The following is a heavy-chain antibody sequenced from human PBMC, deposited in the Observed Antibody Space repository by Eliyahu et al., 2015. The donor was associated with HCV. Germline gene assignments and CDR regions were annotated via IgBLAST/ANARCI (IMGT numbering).Heavy chain of an antibody. Sequence: EVQLVESGGDLVQPGGSLRLSCAVSGFXLSSNAMXWVRXAPGKGLEWVSGITVSGTTHYADSVKGRSTVSRDISKNTLYLQLINLRAEDTAVYYCAKMAGYSYGYDSWGRGTLVTVSS. J-gene: IGHJ4*02. CDR3: AKMAGYSYGYDS. CDR1: GFXLSSNA. V-gene: IGHV3-23*04. D-gene: IGHD5-18*01. CDR2: ITVSGTT.